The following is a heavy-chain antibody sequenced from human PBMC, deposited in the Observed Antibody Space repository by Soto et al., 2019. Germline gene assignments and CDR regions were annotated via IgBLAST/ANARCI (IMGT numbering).Heavy chain of an antibody. V-gene: IGHV4-61*01. CDR2: IYYSGST. J-gene: IGHJ6*02. CDR1: DGSVSSGSYY. Sequence: SETLSLTCTVSDGSVSSGSYYWSWIRQPPGKGLEWIGYIYYSGSTNYNPSLRSRATISVDTSKNQFSLRLSSVSAADTAVYYCARGRITIFGVVNYYYGMDVWGQGTTVTV. CDR3: ARGRITIFGVVNYYYGMDV. D-gene: IGHD3-3*01.